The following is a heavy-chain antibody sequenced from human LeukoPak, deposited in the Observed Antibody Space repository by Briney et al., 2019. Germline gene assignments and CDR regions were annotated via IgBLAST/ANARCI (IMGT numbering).Heavy chain of an antibody. V-gene: IGHV3-7*01. CDR1: GFTFSSYW. D-gene: IGHD1-7*01. CDR2: IKQDGSEK. J-gene: IGHJ3*02. CDR3: ARVPNWNYAPDAFDI. Sequence: PGGSLRLSRAASGFTFSSYWMSWVRQAPGKGLEWVANIKQDGSEKYYVDSVKGRFTISRDNAKNSLYLQMNSLRAEDTAVYYCARVPNWNYAPDAFDIWGQGTMVTVSS.